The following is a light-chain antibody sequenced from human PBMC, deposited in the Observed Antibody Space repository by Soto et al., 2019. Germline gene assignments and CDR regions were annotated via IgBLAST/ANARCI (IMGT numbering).Light chain of an antibody. Sequence: EIVLTQSPATLSLSPGERATLSCRASQSLSSINLAWFQQKPGQAPRLLIYGASTRVTGIPARFIGSGSGTDFTLTISSLEPEDFAVYYCHQRQSWPRTFGQGTKVDIK. J-gene: IGKJ1*01. CDR2: GAS. CDR1: QSLSSIN. V-gene: IGKV3-11*01. CDR3: HQRQSWPRT.